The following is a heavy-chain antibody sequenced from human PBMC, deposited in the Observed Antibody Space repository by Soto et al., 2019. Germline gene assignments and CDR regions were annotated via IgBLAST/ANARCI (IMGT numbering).Heavy chain of an antibody. CDR2: ISYDGSNK. CDR1: GFTFSSYA. V-gene: IGHV3-30-3*01. Sequence: GGSLRISCAASGFTFSSYAMHWVRQAPGKGLEWVAVISYDGSNKYYADSVKGRFTISRDNSKNTLYLQMNSLRAEDTAVYYCARDLRYCSGGSCYNWFDPWGQGT. CDR3: ARDLRYCSGGSCYNWFDP. D-gene: IGHD2-15*01. J-gene: IGHJ5*02.